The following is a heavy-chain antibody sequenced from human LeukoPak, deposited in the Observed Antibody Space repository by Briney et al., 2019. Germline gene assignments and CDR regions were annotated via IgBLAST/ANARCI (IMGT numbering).Heavy chain of an antibody. D-gene: IGHD3-10*01. CDR2: MNQDGSEK. CDR3: ARDLRGDFDF. V-gene: IGHV3-7*01. CDR1: GFTFTGHW. J-gene: IGHJ4*02. Sequence: GGSLRLSCAASGFTFTGHWMAWVRQAPGKGLEWVANMNQDGSEKYYVDSVKGRFTISRDNAKTSVCLQMNSLRVEDTAVYYCARDLRGDFDFWGQGTLVTVAS.